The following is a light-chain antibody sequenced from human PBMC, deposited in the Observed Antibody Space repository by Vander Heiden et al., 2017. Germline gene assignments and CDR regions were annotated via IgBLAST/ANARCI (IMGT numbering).Light chain of an antibody. CDR2: GNS. CDR3: QSYDSSLSGSV. Sequence: QSVLTQPPPGSGAPGQRVTISCTGSSSNIGAGYDVHWYQQLPGTAPKLLIYGNSNRPSGVPDRFSDSKSGTSASLAITGLQAEDEADYYCQSYDSSLSGSVFGGGTKLTVL. V-gene: IGLV1-40*01. CDR1: SSNIGAGYD. J-gene: IGLJ3*02.